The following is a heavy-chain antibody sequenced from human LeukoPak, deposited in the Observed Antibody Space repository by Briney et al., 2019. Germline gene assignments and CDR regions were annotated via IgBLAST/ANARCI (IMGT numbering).Heavy chain of an antibody. Sequence: GASVKVSCKASGGTFSSYAISWVRQAPGQGLEWMGGIITIFGTAKYAQKFQGRVTITADESTSTAYMELSSLRSEDTAVHYCAREGGDYYDSSGYYRGLLDYWGQGTLVTVSS. CDR2: IITIFGTA. CDR3: AREGGDYYDSSGYYRGLLDY. J-gene: IGHJ4*02. CDR1: GGTFSSYA. D-gene: IGHD3-22*01. V-gene: IGHV1-69*13.